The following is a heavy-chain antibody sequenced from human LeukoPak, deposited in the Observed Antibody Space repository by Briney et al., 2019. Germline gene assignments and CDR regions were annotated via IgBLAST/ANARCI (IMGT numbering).Heavy chain of an antibody. CDR1: GFTFSSYS. D-gene: IGHD2-2*01. V-gene: IGHV3-21*01. CDR3: ARDCSSTSCYGGGN. J-gene: IGHJ4*02. CDR2: ISSSSSYI. Sequence: GGSLRLSCAASGFTFSSYSMNWVRQAPGKGLEWVSYISSSSSYIYYADSVKGRFTISRDNAKNSLYLQMNSLRAEDTAVYYGARDCSSTSCYGGGNWGQGTLVTVSS.